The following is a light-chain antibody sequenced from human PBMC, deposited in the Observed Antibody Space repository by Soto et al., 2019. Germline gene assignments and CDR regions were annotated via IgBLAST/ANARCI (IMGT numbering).Light chain of an antibody. J-gene: IGKJ4*01. CDR2: GAS. CDR3: QQYDDWLRLT. Sequence: EIVMTQSPATLSVSPGERATLSCRASQSVNIYLAWYQQKPGHAPRLLIFGASSRATGIPARFSGSGSGTEFNLTISSLQSEDFAVYFCQQYDDWLRLTFGGGTKVEIK. V-gene: IGKV3D-15*01. CDR1: QSVNIY.